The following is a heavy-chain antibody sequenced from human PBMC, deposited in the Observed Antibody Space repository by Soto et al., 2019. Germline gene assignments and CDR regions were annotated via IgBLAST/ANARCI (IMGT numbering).Heavy chain of an antibody. V-gene: IGHV3-21*01. CDR2: ISSSSSYI. J-gene: IGHJ6*02. CDR3: AKDLRDSSSADYGMDV. CDR1: GFTFISYS. D-gene: IGHD6-6*01. Sequence: GGSLRLSCAASGFTFISYSMNWVRQAPGKGLEWVSSISSSSSYIYYADSVKGRFTISRDNAKNSLYLQMNSLRAEDTAVYYCAKDLRDSSSADYGMDVWGQGTTVTVSS.